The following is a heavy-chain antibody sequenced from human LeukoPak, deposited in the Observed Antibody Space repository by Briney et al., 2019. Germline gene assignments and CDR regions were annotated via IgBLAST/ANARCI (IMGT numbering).Heavy chain of an antibody. CDR1: GFTFSSYA. CDR3: AKDYYGSGSPLINWFDP. CDR2: LSGSGGST. J-gene: IGHJ5*02. V-gene: IGHV3-23*01. D-gene: IGHD3-10*01. Sequence: GGSLRLSCAASGFTFSSYAMSWVRQAPGKGLEWVSALSGSGGSTYYADSVKGRLTISRDNSKNTLYLQMDSLRAEDTAVYYCAKDYYGSGSPLINWFDPWGQGTLVTVSS.